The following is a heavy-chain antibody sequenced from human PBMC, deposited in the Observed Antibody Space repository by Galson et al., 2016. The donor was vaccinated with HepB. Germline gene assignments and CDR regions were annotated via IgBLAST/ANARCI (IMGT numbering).Heavy chain of an antibody. CDR1: GFTVSNNY. D-gene: IGHD1-26*01. CDR3: TTGPPTSGRYLRHFDY. Sequence: SLRLSCAASGFTVSNNYMRWIRQAPGKGLEWVSGIRGSGGSTSYADSVKGRFTISSDSSKNTLYLQMNSLRAEDTAVYYCTTGPPTSGRYLRHFDYWGLGTLVTVST. V-gene: IGHV3-23*01. CDR2: IRGSGGST. J-gene: IGHJ4*02.